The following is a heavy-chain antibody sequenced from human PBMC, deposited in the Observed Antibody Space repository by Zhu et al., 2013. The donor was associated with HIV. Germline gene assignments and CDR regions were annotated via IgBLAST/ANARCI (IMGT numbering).Heavy chain of an antibody. J-gene: IGHJ6*03. CDR2: INHSGST. V-gene: IGHV4-34*01. CDR1: GGSFSGYY. D-gene: IGHD6-19*01. Sequence: QVQLQQWGAGLLKPSETLSLTCAVYGGSFSGYYWSWIRQPPGKGLEWIGEINHSGSTNYNPSLKSRVTISVDTSKNQFSLKLSSVTAADTAVYYCARAAVDPYYYYYYYMDVWGKGTTVTVSS. CDR3: ARAAVDPYYYYYYYMDV.